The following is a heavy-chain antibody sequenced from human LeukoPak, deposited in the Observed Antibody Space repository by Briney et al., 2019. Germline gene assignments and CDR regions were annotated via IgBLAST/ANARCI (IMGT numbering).Heavy chain of an antibody. Sequence: GGSLRLSCAASGFTVSSNYMSWVRQAPGKGLEWVSVIYTGDGTYYADSVKGRFTISRDNSKNTLYLQMNSLRAEDTAVYYCARAPEAYYDFRSGSLDYWGQGTLVTVSS. D-gene: IGHD3-3*01. CDR3: ARAPEAYYDFRSGSLDY. CDR1: GFTVSSNY. J-gene: IGHJ4*02. V-gene: IGHV3-66*01. CDR2: IYTGDGT.